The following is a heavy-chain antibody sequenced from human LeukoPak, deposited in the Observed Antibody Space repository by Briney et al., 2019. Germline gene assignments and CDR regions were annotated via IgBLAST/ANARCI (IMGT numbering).Heavy chain of an antibody. CDR1: GYTFSDFY. D-gene: IGHD3-3*02. CDR3: ARVRLADERAWAY. V-gene: IGHV1-2*02. CDR2: ITPKSGDT. J-gene: IGHJ4*02. Sequence: VASVKVSCKASGYTFSDFYIHWVRQAPGQGLEYVGWITPKSGDTYSPQRFQGRVTMTRDASISTAYKELSSLRSDDTAVYFCARVRLADERAWAYWGQGTLVTVSS.